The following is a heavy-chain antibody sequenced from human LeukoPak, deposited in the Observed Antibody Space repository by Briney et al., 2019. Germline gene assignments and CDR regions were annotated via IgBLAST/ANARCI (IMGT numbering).Heavy chain of an antibody. Sequence: GGSLRLSCAASGFTFSSYWMHWVRQAPGKGLVWVSRINSDGSSTSYADSVKGRFTISRDNAKNTLYLQMNSLRAEDTAVYYCARDHKWLARLGGYYYYGMDVWGQGTTVTVSS. J-gene: IGHJ6*02. CDR1: GFTFSSYW. D-gene: IGHD6-19*01. V-gene: IGHV3-74*01. CDR2: INSDGSST. CDR3: ARDHKWLARLGGYYYYGMDV.